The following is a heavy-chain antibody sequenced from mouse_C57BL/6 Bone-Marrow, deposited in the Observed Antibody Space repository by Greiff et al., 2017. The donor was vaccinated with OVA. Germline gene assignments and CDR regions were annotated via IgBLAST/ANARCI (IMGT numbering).Heavy chain of an antibody. CDR1: GFTFSSYA. Sequence: EVQLQQSGGGLVKPGGSLKLSCAASGFTFSSYAMSWVRQTPEKRLEWVATVSDGGSYTYYPDNVKGRFTISRDNAKNNLYLQMSHLKSEDTAMYYCARDLLRGDYWGQGTTLTVSS. CDR3: ARDLLRGDY. D-gene: IGHD3-2*02. CDR2: VSDGGSYT. V-gene: IGHV5-4*01. J-gene: IGHJ2*01.